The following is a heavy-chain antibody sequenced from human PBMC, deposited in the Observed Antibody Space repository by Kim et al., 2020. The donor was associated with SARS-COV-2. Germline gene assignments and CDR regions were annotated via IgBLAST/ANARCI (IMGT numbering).Heavy chain of an antibody. V-gene: IGHV3-15*01. Sequence: GGSLRLSCAASGFTFSNAWMSWVRQAPGKGLEWVGRIKSKTDGGTTDYAAPVKGRFTISRDDSKNTLYLQMNSLKTEDTAVYYCTTWIQLWSPPYYFDYWGQGTLVTVSS. J-gene: IGHJ4*02. CDR1: GFTFSNAW. CDR2: IKSKTDGGTT. CDR3: TTWIQLWSPPYYFDY. D-gene: IGHD5-18*01.